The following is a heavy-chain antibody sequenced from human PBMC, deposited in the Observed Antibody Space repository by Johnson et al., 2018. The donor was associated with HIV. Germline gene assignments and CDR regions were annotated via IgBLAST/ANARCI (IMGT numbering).Heavy chain of an antibody. J-gene: IGHJ3*02. D-gene: IGHD6-13*01. Sequence: QVQLVESGGGVVQPGRSLRLSCAASGFTFSSYAMHWVRKAPGKGLEWVAVISYDGSDKDYADSVKGRFTISRDNAKKSLYLQMNSLRAEDTAVYYCAKDLPPNSSWYGAPDAFDIWGQGTMVTVSS. CDR1: GFTFSSYA. CDR2: ISYDGSDK. CDR3: AKDLPPNSSWYGAPDAFDI. V-gene: IGHV3-30*04.